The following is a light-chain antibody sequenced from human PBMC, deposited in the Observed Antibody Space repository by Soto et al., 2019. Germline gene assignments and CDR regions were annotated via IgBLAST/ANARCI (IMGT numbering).Light chain of an antibody. CDR2: EVS. V-gene: IGKV2D-29*02. Sequence: DVVMTQNPLSLSVAPGQPASISCKSSQSLLHITGETFLFWYLQKPGQSPQLLIYEVSTRVSGVPDRFSGSGSGTDFTLEISRVETDDVGIYYCMQSTQLLPTFGHGALLEIK. CDR1: QSLLHITGETF. J-gene: IGKJ5*01. CDR3: MQSTQLLPT.